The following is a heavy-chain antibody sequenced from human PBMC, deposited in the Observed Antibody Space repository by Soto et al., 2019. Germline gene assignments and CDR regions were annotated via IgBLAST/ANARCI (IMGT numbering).Heavy chain of an antibody. J-gene: IGHJ4*02. CDR3: ARGNGGYVFDY. CDR1: GGSFSGYY. CDR2: INHSGST. D-gene: IGHD5-12*01. Sequence: QVQLQQWGAGLLKPSETLSLTCAVYGGSFSGYYWSWIRQPPGKGLEWIGEINHSGSTNYIPFLKSRVTISVHTSKTQLPLKLSSVTATDTAVYYCARGNGGYVFDYWGQGTLVTVSS. V-gene: IGHV4-34*01.